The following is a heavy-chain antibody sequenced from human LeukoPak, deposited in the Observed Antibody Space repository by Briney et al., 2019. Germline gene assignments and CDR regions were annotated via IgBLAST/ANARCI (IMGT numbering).Heavy chain of an antibody. J-gene: IGHJ4*02. D-gene: IGHD6-25*01. CDR1: GYTFTNYH. Sequence: ASVTVSCKASGYTFTNYHINWVRQATGQGLEWMGWMNPNNGDSGYAQKFQGRVTITRDTSISTSYMELRSPRSDDTAVYLCARTTSFTASGYDYWGQGALVTVSS. CDR2: MNPNNGDS. CDR3: ARTTSFTASGYDY. V-gene: IGHV1-8*03.